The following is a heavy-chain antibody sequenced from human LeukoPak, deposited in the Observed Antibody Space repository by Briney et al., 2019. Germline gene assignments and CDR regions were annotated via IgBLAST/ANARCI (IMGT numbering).Heavy chain of an antibody. CDR2: IRYDESDK. D-gene: IGHD2-2*02. Sequence: GGSLRLSCAASGFRFTDYGMHWVRQAPGKGLEWVAFIRYDESDKYYADSVKGRFTISRDNSKNTLYLQMNSLRAEDTAVYYCAKDGCSSTSCYTSYYYYYYMDVWGKGTTVTVSS. CDR3: AKDGCSSTSCYTSYYYYYYMDV. CDR1: GFRFTDYG. V-gene: IGHV3-30*02. J-gene: IGHJ6*03.